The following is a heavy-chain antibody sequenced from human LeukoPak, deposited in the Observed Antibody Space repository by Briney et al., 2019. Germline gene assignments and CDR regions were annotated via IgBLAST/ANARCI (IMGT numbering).Heavy chain of an antibody. CDR3: TMRLWFGELYLDY. CDR2: MKRKSDGGTT. D-gene: IGHD3-10*01. J-gene: IGHJ4*02. Sequence: GGSLRLSCAASRFTLSNAWMNWVRQAPGKGLEWVGRMKRKSDGGTTDYAAPVKGRFTISRDESTNTLNLQMKSLKNEDTAVYYCTMRLWFGELYLDYWGQGTLVTVSS. CDR1: RFTLSNAW. V-gene: IGHV3-15*01.